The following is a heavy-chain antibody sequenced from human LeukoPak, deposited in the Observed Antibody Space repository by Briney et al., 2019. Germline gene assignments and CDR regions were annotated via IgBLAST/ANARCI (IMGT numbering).Heavy chain of an antibody. Sequence: GGSLRLSCAASGFTFSRIWMSWVRQAPGKGLEWVADIKKDGSEKYYVDSVKGRFTISRQNVKNSLFLQMNSLRAEGTAVYYCARHRSGGSQDDAFDIWGQGTMVTVSS. CDR1: GFTFSRIW. CDR2: IKKDGSEK. D-gene: IGHD2-15*01. J-gene: IGHJ3*02. CDR3: ARHRSGGSQDDAFDI. V-gene: IGHV3-7*01.